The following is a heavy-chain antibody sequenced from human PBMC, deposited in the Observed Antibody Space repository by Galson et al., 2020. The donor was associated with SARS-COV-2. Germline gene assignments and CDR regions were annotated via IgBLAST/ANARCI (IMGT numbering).Heavy chain of an antibody. Sequence: ASVKVSCKASGYTFRSHGISWVRQAPGQGLEWMGWISGSSGDTRYAGVFQGRVTITRDTNTATTYMELSSLRSDDTAVYYCARGSKDDFGDHYSYHYGMDVWGQGTTVTVSS. CDR3: ARGSKDDFGDHYSYHYGMDV. CDR2: ISGSSGDT. CDR1: GYTFRSHG. V-gene: IGHV1-18*04. J-gene: IGHJ6*02. D-gene: IGHD4-17*01.